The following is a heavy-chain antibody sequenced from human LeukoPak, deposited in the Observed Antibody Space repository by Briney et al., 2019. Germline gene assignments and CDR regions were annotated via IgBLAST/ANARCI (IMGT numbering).Heavy chain of an antibody. Sequence: GGSLRLSCAASGFTFSNYAIHWVRQAPDRGLEWVAVISYDGSNKYYADSVKGRFTISRDNSQNMVYLQMNSLRAEDTAVYYCAKDHYYSSGYSENWGQGTLVTVSS. CDR1: GFTFSNYA. CDR3: AKDHYYSSGYSEN. D-gene: IGHD3-22*01. V-gene: IGHV3-30*04. CDR2: ISYDGSNK. J-gene: IGHJ4*02.